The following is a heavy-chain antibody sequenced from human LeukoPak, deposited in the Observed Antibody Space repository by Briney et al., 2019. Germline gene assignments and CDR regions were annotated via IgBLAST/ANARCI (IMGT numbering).Heavy chain of an antibody. Sequence: PSETLSLTCAVYGGSFSGYYWSWIRQPPGKGREWIGEINHSGSTNYNPSLKSRVTISVDTSKNQFSLKLSSVTAADTAVYYCARVGSSSWPRDHLFDYWGQGTLVTVSS. CDR3: ARVGSSSWPRDHLFDY. J-gene: IGHJ4*02. V-gene: IGHV4-34*01. D-gene: IGHD6-13*01. CDR1: GGSFSGYY. CDR2: INHSGST.